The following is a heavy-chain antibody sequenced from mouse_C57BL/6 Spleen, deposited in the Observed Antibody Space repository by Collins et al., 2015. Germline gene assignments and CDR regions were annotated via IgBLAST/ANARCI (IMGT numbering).Heavy chain of an antibody. J-gene: IGHJ3*01. Sequence: QVQLKQSGPGLVQPSQSPSITCTVSGFSLTSYGVHWVRQSPGKGLEWLGVIWRGGSTDYNAAFMSRLSITKDNSKSQVFFKMNSLQADDTAIYYCAKKGYDYDAWFAYWGQGTLVTVSA. CDR2: IWRGGST. CDR1: GFSLTSYG. V-gene: IGHV2-5*01. CDR3: AKKGYDYDAWFAY. D-gene: IGHD2-4*01.